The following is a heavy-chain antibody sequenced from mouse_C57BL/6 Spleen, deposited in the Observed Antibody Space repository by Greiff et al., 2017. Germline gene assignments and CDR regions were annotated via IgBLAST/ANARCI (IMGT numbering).Heavy chain of an antibody. Sequence: EVQLVESGGGLVKPGGSLKLSCAASGFTFSDYGMHWVRQAPEQGLEWVAYISSGSSTIYYADTVKGRFTISRDNAKNTLFLQMTSLRSEDTAMYYCARQNCYYSMDYWGQGTSVTVSS. J-gene: IGHJ4*01. CDR3: ARQNCYYSMDY. CDR1: GFTFSDYG. D-gene: IGHD4-1*01. V-gene: IGHV5-17*01. CDR2: ISSGSSTI.